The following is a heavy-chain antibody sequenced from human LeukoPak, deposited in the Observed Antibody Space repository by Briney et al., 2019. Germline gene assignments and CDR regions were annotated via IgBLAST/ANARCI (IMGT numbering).Heavy chain of an antibody. CDR3: ASKYYYDSSGYYYDGMDV. V-gene: IGHV3-30-3*01. CDR1: GFTFSSYA. CDR2: ISYDGSNK. Sequence: GGSLRLSCAASGFTFSSYAMHWVRQAPGKGLEWVAVISYDGSNKYYADSVKGRFTISRDNSKNTLYLQMNSLRAEDTAVYYCASKYYYDSSGYYYDGMDVWGQGTTVTVSS. D-gene: IGHD3-22*01. J-gene: IGHJ6*02.